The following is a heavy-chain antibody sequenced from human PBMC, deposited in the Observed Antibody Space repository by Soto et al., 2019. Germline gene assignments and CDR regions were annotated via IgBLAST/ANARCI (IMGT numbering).Heavy chain of an antibody. V-gene: IGHV4-39*01. J-gene: IGHJ4*02. CDR2: IYNSGST. CDR3: ATLAAAGTEFIDY. D-gene: IGHD6-13*01. Sequence: SETLSLTCTVSGGSISSSSYYWGWIRQPPGKGLERIGSIYNSGSTYYTPSLNSRVTISVDTSKNQFSLKLSSVTAADTAVYYCATLAAAGTEFIDYWGQGTLVTVSS. CDR1: GGSISSSSYY.